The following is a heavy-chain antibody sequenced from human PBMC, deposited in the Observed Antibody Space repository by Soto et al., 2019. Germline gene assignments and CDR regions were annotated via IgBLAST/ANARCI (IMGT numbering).Heavy chain of an antibody. V-gene: IGHV3-21*01. Sequence: GGSLRLSCGASGFTFITYFMHWVRQAPGKGLERVSSIGGSTDYINYADSVKGRFNISRDNAEKSLFLQMNSLRVEDTAVYYFAREVDLTDHRPAYSRGIDVWGQGTTVTVSS. CDR2: IGGSTDYI. CDR1: GFTFITYF. CDR3: AREVDLTDHRPAYSRGIDV. D-gene: IGHD2-15*01. J-gene: IGHJ6*02.